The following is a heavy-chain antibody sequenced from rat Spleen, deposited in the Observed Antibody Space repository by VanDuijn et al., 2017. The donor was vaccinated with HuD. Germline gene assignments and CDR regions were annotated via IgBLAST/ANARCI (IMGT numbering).Heavy chain of an antibody. V-gene: IGHV5-25*01. CDR1: GFTFSNYY. Sequence: EVQLVESGGGLVQPGRSMKLSCAVSGFTFSNYYMAWVRQAPTKGLEWVASISIGGRNTYYRDSVKGRFTISRDDAKNTLYLQMDSLRSEYTATYFCARHVGMYDFWGPGTMVTVSS. J-gene: IGHJ1*01. CDR3: ARHVGMYDF. CDR2: ISIGGRNT. D-gene: IGHD1-12*01.